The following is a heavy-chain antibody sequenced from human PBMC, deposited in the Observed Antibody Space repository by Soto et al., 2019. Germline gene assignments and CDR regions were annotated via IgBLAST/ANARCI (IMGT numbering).Heavy chain of an antibody. CDR1: GGSFSGYY. CDR3: AGDVRAVIMQGGYYYGMDV. V-gene: IGHV4-34*01. J-gene: IGHJ6*02. CDR2: INHSGST. D-gene: IGHD3-3*01. Sequence: SETLSLTCAVYGGSFSGYYWSWIRQPPGKGLEWIGEINHSGSTNYNPSLKSRVTISVDTSKNQFSLKLSSVTAADTAVYYCAGDVRAVIMQGGYYYGMDVWGQGTTVTVSS.